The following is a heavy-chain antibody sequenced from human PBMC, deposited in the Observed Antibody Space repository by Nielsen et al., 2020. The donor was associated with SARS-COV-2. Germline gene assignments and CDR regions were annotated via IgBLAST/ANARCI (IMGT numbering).Heavy chain of an antibody. J-gene: IGHJ5*02. Sequence: GESLKISCAASGFTFSNAWMSWVRQAPGKGLEWVGRIKSKTDGGTTDYAAPVKGRFTISRDGSKNTLYLQMNSLKTEDTAVYYCTTDARLITMVRGVRVDPWGQGTLVTVSS. CDR2: IKSKTDGGTT. V-gene: IGHV3-15*01. CDR3: TTDARLITMVRGVRVDP. CDR1: GFTFSNAW. D-gene: IGHD3-10*01.